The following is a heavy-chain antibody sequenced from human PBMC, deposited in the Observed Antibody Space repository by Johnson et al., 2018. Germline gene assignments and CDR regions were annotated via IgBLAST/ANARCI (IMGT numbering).Heavy chain of an antibody. CDR3: ARYHYDSSGFEGFDV. CDR2: MYTSGST. V-gene: IGHV3-66*02. J-gene: IGHJ3*01. CDR1: GFSVSDNY. D-gene: IGHD3-22*01. Sequence: EVQLVESGGGLARPGGSLRVSCAASGFSVSDNYMSWVRQASGKGPEWVSIMYTSGSTYYAESVKGRFTISRDNSSNPLYLQMNSLRPEDTAVYFCARYHYDSSGFEGFDVWGQGTMVTVSS.